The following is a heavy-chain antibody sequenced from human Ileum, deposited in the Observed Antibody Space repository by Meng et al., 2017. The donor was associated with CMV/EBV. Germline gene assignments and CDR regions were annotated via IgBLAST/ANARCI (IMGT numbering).Heavy chain of an antibody. CDR1: DGTSNSGDYS. Sequence: QGWLHAAARELVTPQTPLPPTASALDGTSNSGDYSRNWVRQPSGKGLEWIGHIYNNRNAYYYPSPKSKVTTSVDKSKNQFSLRLKSVTAADAAVYFCARGGIFRGLDYWGQGTLVTVSS. CDR3: ARGGIFRGLDY. V-gene: IGHV4-30-4*08. CDR2: IYNNRNA. J-gene: IGHJ4*02. D-gene: IGHD3-10*01.